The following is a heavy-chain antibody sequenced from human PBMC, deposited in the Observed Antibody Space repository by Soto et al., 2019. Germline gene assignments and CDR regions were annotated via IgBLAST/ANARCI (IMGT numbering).Heavy chain of an antibody. D-gene: IGHD2-15*01. Sequence: SQTLSLTCVISGDSVSSNSAAWNWIRQSPSRGLEWLGRTYYRSRWYNDYAVSVRSRITVNADTSKNQFSLHLNSVTPEDTAVYSLAGPSSLRWYYMDVWTKGPRSPSP. CDR1: GDSVSSNSAA. V-gene: IGHV6-1*01. J-gene: IGHJ6*03. CDR2: TYYRSRWYN. CDR3: AGPSSLRWYYMDV.